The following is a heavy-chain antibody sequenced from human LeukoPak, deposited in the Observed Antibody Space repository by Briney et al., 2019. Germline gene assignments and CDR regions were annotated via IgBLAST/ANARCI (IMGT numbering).Heavy chain of an antibody. CDR3: AKGPAIRSSGYYYYYYGMDV. CDR1: GFPFSSYA. J-gene: IGHJ6*02. Sequence: GSLRLSCAASGFPFSSYAMSWVRPAPGKGLEWVSAISGSGGSTYYADSVKGRFTISRNNSKNTLYLQMNSLRAEDTAVYYCAKGPAIRSSGYYYYYYGMDVWGQGTTVTVSS. V-gene: IGHV3-23*01. D-gene: IGHD3-22*01. CDR2: ISGSGGST.